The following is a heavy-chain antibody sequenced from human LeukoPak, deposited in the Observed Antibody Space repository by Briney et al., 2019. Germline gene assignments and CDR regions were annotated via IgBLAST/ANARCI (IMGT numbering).Heavy chain of an antibody. CDR1: GFTFDNHA. CDR2: IKQDGSEK. Sequence: AGGSLSLSCVASGFTFDNHAMTWVRQAPGKGLEWVANIKQDGSEKYYVDSVKGRFTISRDNAKNSLYLQMNSLRAEDTAVYYCARDHGTGFDWFIMIPGPHYFDYWGQGTLVTVSS. V-gene: IGHV3-7*01. J-gene: IGHJ4*02. D-gene: IGHD3-9*01. CDR3: ARDHGTGFDWFIMIPGPHYFDY.